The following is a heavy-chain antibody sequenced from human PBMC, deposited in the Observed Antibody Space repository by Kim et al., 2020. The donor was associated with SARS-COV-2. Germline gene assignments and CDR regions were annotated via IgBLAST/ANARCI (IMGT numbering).Heavy chain of an antibody. Sequence: SETLSLTCTVSGGSISSGGYYWSWIRQHPGKGLEWIGYIYYSGSTYYNPSLKSRVTISVDTSKNQFSLKLSSVTAADTAVYYCAGGTAYSSTWYHYYFDYWGQGTLVTVSS. D-gene: IGHD6-13*01. CDR3: AGGTAYSSTWYHYYFDY. CDR2: IYYSGST. CDR1: GGSISSGGYY. J-gene: IGHJ4*02. V-gene: IGHV4-31*03.